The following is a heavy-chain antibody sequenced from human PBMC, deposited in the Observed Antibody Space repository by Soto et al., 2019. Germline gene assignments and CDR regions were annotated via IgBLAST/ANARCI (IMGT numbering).Heavy chain of an antibody. V-gene: IGHV3-30-3*01. Sequence: QSGGSLRLSCAASGFPFSSYAMHWVRQSPGKGLEWVAVISYDGSNKYYADSVKGRFTISRDNSKNTLYLQMNSLRAEDTAVYYCARDVIWFGVRGVAFDIWGQGKMVPVSS. CDR2: ISYDGSNK. D-gene: IGHD3-10*01. J-gene: IGHJ3*02. CDR1: GFPFSSYA. CDR3: ARDVIWFGVRGVAFDI.